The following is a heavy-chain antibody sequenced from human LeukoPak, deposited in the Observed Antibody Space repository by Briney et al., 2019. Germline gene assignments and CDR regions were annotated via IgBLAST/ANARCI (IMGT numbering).Heavy chain of an antibody. CDR2: IYPGDSDT. J-gene: IGHJ6*03. D-gene: IGHD6-6*01. Sequence: GESLKISCKGSGYIFTSYWIGWVRQMPGKGLEWMGIIYPGDSDTRYSPSLQGQVTISADKSISTAYLQWSSLRASDPAMYYCARFRLEYSSSPKPTYYYYYYMDVWGKGTTVTVSS. V-gene: IGHV5-51*01. CDR1: GYIFTSYW. CDR3: ARFRLEYSSSPKPTYYYYYYMDV.